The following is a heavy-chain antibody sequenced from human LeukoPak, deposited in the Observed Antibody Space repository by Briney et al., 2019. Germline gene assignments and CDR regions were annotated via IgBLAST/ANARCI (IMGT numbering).Heavy chain of an antibody. CDR2: ILDSGTT. CDR1: SGSMRGYH. V-gene: IGHV4-4*07. D-gene: IGHD1-26*01. J-gene: IGHJ5*02. Sequence: SETLSLTCTVFSGSMRGYHWSWIRQPAGKGLEWIGRILDSGTTNYNPSLKSRLTISVDRSKTQSSLNLNSVTAADTAVYYCVRERPAGGGSYYWFDPWGQGTLVTVS. CDR3: VRERPAGGGSYYWFDP.